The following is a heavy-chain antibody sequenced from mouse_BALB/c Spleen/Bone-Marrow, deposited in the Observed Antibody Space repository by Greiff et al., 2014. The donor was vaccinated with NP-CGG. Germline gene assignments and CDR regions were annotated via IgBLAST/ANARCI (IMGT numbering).Heavy chain of an antibody. V-gene: IGHV5-6-4*01. CDR2: ISSGGSYT. Sequence: DVKLVESGGGLVKPGGSLKLSCAASGFTFSSYTMSWVRQTPEKRLEWVATISSGGSYTYYPDSVRGRFTISRDNAKNTLYLQMSSLKSEDTAMYYCTNQLGRFNYFDYWGQGTTLTVSS. CDR3: TNQLGRFNYFDY. D-gene: IGHD4-1*02. CDR1: GFTFSSYT. J-gene: IGHJ2*01.